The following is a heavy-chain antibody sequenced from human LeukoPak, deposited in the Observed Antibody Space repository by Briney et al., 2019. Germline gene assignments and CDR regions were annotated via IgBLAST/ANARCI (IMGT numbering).Heavy chain of an antibody. Sequence: PSETLSLTCTVSGGSISSGDYYWSWIRQPPGKGLEWIGYIYYSGSTYYNPSLKSRVTISVDTSKNQFSLKLSSVTAADTAAYYCARKYSSGWYGPFDYWGQGTLVTVSS. CDR1: GGSISSGDYY. V-gene: IGHV4-30-4*08. CDR2: IYYSGST. J-gene: IGHJ4*02. CDR3: ARKYSSGWYGPFDY. D-gene: IGHD6-19*01.